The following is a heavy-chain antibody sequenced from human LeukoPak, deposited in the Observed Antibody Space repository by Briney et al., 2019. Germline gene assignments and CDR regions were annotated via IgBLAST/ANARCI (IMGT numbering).Heavy chain of an antibody. Sequence: ASVKVSCEASGYTFTGYYMHWVRQAPGQGLEWMGRINPNSGGTNYAQKFQGRVTMTRDTSISTAYMELSRLRSDDTAVYYCARDPRIGESQSLVYFDYWGQGTLVTVSS. CDR1: GYTFTGYY. V-gene: IGHV1-2*06. D-gene: IGHD3-10*01. J-gene: IGHJ4*02. CDR3: ARDPRIGESQSLVYFDY. CDR2: INPNSGGT.